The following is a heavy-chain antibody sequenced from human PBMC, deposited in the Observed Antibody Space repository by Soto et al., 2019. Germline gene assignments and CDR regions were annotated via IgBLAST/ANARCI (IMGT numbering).Heavy chain of an antibody. J-gene: IGHJ5*02. V-gene: IGHV4-34*01. Sequence: SETLSLTCAVYGGSFSGYYWSWIRQPPGKGLEWIGEINHSGSTNYNPSLKSRVTISVDTSKNQFSLKLSSVTAADTAVYYCARGNIVVVVAASLQKYNWFDPWGQGTLVTVSS. CDR1: GGSFSGYY. D-gene: IGHD2-15*01. CDR3: ARGNIVVVVAASLQKYNWFDP. CDR2: INHSGST.